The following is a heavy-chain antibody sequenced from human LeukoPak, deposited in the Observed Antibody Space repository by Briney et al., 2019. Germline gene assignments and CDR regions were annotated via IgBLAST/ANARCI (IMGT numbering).Heavy chain of an antibody. CDR3: ARDCSSGYSFDS. V-gene: IGHV3-64*02. CDR1: GFTFSSFP. Sequence: GESLRLSCVASGFTFSSFPMHWVRQAPDKGLEYLAAILGNGHASFYADSVKGRFTISRDNSKNTLYLQMDNLRADDMAVYYCARDCSSGYSFDSWGQGTLVTVS. CDR2: ILGNGHAS. D-gene: IGHD6-19*01. J-gene: IGHJ4*02.